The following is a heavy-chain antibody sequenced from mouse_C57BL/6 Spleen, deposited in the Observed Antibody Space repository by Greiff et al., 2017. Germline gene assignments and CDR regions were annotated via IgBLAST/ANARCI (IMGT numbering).Heavy chain of an antibody. Sequence: QVQLQPGAELVMPGASVKLSCKASGYTFTSYWMHWVKQRPGQGLEWIGEIDPSDSYTNYNQKFKGKSTLTVDKSSSTAYMQLSSLTSEDSAVYYCARSDYSNFYAMDYWGQGTSVTVSS. CDR1: GYTFTSYW. V-gene: IGHV1-69*01. CDR2: IDPSDSYT. J-gene: IGHJ4*01. CDR3: ARSDYSNFYAMDY. D-gene: IGHD2-5*01.